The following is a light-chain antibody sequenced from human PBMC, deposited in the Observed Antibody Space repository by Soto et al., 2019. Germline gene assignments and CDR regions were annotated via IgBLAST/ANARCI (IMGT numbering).Light chain of an antibody. CDR1: QSVSNN. CDR3: QQYNNWWT. V-gene: IGKV3-15*01. Sequence: EIVLTQSPGTLSLSPGERATLSCRASQSVSNNYLAWYQQKPGQAPRLLIYGTSTRATGIPGRFSGSGSGTEFALTISSLQSEDFAVYYCQQYNNWWTFGQGTKVDIK. J-gene: IGKJ1*01. CDR2: GTS.